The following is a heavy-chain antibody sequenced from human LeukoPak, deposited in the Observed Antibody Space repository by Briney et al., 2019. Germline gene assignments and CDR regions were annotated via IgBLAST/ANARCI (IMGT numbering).Heavy chain of an antibody. CDR1: GFTFSGCG. D-gene: IGHD3-16*01. CDR3: AKLPAPGGDYVYFDS. J-gene: IGHJ4*02. V-gene: IGHV3-23*01. Sequence: PGGSLRLSCAASGFTFSGCGMGWVRQAPGKGLEWVSTLSRTGGYTYYADSVKGRFSISRDNSKNTLYLQMASLRVEDMAIYYCAKLPAPGGDYVYFDSWAQGTLVSVST. CDR2: LSRTGGYT.